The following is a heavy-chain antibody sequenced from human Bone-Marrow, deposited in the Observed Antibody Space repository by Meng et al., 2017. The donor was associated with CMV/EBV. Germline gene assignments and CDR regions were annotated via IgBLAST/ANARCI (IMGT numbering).Heavy chain of an antibody. CDR2: ISSSSSYI. CDR1: GFTFSSYS. V-gene: IGHV3-21*01. D-gene: IGHD3-16*01. CDR3: ARGYLRFTFGGGDY. Sequence: GESLKISCAASGFTFSSYSMNWVRQAPGKGLEWVSSISSSSSYIYYADSVKGRFTISRDNAKNTLYLQMYSLRAEDTAVYYCARGYLRFTFGGGDYWGQGTLVTVSS. J-gene: IGHJ4*02.